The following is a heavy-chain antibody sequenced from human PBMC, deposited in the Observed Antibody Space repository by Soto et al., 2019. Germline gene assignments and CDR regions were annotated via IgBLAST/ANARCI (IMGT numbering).Heavy chain of an antibody. J-gene: IGHJ6*03. CDR2: IIPIFGTA. Sequence: SVKVACRAAGGTFSSYAISWVRQAPGQGLEWMGGIIPIFGTANYAQKFQERVTITRDMSTSTAYMELSSLRSEDTAVYYCAAERSVHCSGGSCYSNYYYYMDVWGKGTTVTVSS. CDR1: GGTFSSYA. CDR3: AAERSVHCSGGSCYSNYYYYMDV. V-gene: IGHV1-69*05. D-gene: IGHD2-15*01.